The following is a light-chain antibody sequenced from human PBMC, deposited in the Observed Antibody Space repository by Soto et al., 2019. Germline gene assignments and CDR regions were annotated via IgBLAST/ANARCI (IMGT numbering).Light chain of an antibody. Sequence: QSVLTQPPSASGPPGQTVTISCSGSNSNIGGNPVSWYQVLPVAAPKLLIYNNDQRPSGVPDRLSGSKSGTSASLAISGLQSDDEADYFCASLDDSLNGRLFGGGTKLTVL. V-gene: IGLV1-44*01. CDR3: ASLDDSLNGRL. J-gene: IGLJ3*02. CDR1: NSNIGGNP. CDR2: NND.